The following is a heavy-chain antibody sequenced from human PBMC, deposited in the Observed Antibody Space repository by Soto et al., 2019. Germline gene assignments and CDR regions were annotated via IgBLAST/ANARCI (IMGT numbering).Heavy chain of an antibody. D-gene: IGHD2-15*01. V-gene: IGHV1-69*05. CDR3: ARESRYCSGGSCYFLPGIDY. CDR2: IIPIFGTA. CDR1: GGTFSSYA. Sequence: QVQLVQSGAEVKKPGSSVKVSCKASGGTFSSYAISWVRQAPGQGLEWMGGIIPIFGTANYAQKFQGRVTSTPDEYTCTAYMELSSRRSEDTAVYYCARESRYCSGGSCYFLPGIDYWGQGTLVTVSS. J-gene: IGHJ4*02.